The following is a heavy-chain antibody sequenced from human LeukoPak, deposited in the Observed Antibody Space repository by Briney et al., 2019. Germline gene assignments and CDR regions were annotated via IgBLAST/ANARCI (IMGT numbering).Heavy chain of an antibody. CDR3: ARGQLGRWLATPFDY. CDR2: TYYRSKWSN. CDR1: GDSVSSNSAA. Sequence: SQTLSLTCAISGDSVSSNSAAWNWIRQSPSRGLEWLGRTYYRSKWSNDYAVSVKSRITINPDTSKNQFSLHLNSVTPEDTAVYYCARGQLGRWLATPFDYWGQGTPVTVSS. J-gene: IGHJ4*02. D-gene: IGHD6-19*01. V-gene: IGHV6-1*01.